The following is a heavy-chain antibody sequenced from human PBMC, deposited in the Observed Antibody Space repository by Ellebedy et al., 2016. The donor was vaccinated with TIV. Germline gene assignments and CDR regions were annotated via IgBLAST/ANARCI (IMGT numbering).Heavy chain of an antibody. J-gene: IGHJ4*02. CDR3: AKDIFPHIAASHFDY. Sequence: GGSLRLPXAASGFTFDDHPMPWPRQAPGKGLERVSGISWNSGSIGYADSVKGRFTISRDNAKNSLYLQMNSLRAEDTALYYCAKDIFPHIAASHFDYWGQGTLVTVSS. V-gene: IGHV3-9*01. CDR2: ISWNSGSI. CDR1: GFTFDDHP. D-gene: IGHD6-6*01.